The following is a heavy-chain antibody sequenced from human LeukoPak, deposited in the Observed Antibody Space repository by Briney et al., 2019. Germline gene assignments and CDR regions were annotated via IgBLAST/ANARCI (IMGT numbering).Heavy chain of an antibody. CDR3: AGSFIVLMVYARDNWFDP. V-gene: IGHV1-69*05. D-gene: IGHD2-8*01. J-gene: IGHJ5*02. CDR1: GGTFSSYA. Sequence: SVKVSCKASGGTFSSYAISWVRQAPGQGLEWMGRIIPIFGTANYAQKFQGRVTITTDESTSTAYMELSSLRSEDTAVYHCAGSFIVLMVYARDNWFDPWGQGTLVTVSS. CDR2: IIPIFGTA.